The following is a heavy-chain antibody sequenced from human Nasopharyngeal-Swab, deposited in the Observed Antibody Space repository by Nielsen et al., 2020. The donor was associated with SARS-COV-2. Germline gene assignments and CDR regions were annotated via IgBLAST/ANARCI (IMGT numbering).Heavy chain of an antibody. CDR1: GFTFTSSA. V-gene: IGHV1-58*02. Sequence: SVKVSCKASGFTFTSSAMQWVRQARGQRLEWIGWIVVGSGNTNYAQKFQERVTITRDMSTSTAYMELSSLRSEDTAVYYCAAETSYPYDCWSGSYYYYGMDVWGQGTTVTVSS. D-gene: IGHD3-3*01. CDR2: IVVGSGNT. CDR3: AAETSYPYDCWSGSYYYYGMDV. J-gene: IGHJ6*02.